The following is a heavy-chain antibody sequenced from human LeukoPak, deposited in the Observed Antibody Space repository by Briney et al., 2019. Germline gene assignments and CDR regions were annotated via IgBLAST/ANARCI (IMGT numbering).Heavy chain of an antibody. CDR2: IYPGDSDT. Sequence: GESLKISCKGSGYSFTSYWIGWVRQMPGKGLEWMGIIYPGDSDTRYSPSFQGQVTISADKSISTAYLQWSSLKASDTAMYYCARLAYCGGDCYEYFDYWGQGTLVTVSS. J-gene: IGHJ4*02. CDR1: GYSFTSYW. D-gene: IGHD2-21*02. CDR3: ARLAYCGGDCYEYFDY. V-gene: IGHV5-51*01.